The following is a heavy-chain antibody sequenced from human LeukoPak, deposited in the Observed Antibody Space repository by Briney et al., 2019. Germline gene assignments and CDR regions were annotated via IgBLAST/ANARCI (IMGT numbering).Heavy chain of an antibody. CDR3: ARVVPYYYGSGSPPHDAFDI. J-gene: IGHJ3*02. CDR1: GFTFSSYA. Sequence: GRSLRLSCAASGFTFSSYAMHWVRQAPGKGLEWVAVISYDGSNKYYADSVKGRFTISRDNAKNTLYLQMNSLRAEDTAVYYCARVVPYYYGSGSPPHDAFDIWGQGTMVTVSS. CDR2: ISYDGSNK. V-gene: IGHV3-30-3*01. D-gene: IGHD3-10*01.